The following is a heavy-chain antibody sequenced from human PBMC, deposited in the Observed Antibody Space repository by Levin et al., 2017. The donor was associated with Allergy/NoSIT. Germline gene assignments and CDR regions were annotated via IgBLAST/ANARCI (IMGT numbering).Heavy chain of an antibody. J-gene: IGHJ6*02. CDR2: IYDSGST. D-gene: IGHD3-10*01. CDR1: GGSISSKNW. CDR3: ARGRGSGSYAVYYGLDV. V-gene: IGHV4-4*02. Sequence: SETLSLTCAVSGGSISSKNWWSWVRQPPGKGLEWIGEIYDSGSTNYNPSLKSRVTISVDKSKNHFSLRLSSVIAAETAVYYCARGRGSGSYAVYYGLDVWGQGTTVTVSS.